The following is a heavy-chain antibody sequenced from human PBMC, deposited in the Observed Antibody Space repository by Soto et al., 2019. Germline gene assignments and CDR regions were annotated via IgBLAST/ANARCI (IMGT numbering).Heavy chain of an antibody. J-gene: IGHJ4*02. D-gene: IGHD3-3*01. CDR2: IIPIFGTP. V-gene: IGHV1-69*01. Sequence: QVQLVQSGTEVKKPGSSVKVSCNAAGGTFSSYAIIWLRQAPGQGLEWMGGIIPIFGTPNYAQKFQGRVTIAADESTSTDYMELSSLRSEDTAVYYCARNHLLRGDYTGTTLVGYFDYWGQGTLVTVSS. CDR3: ARNHLLRGDYTGTTLVGYFDY. CDR1: GGTFSSYA.